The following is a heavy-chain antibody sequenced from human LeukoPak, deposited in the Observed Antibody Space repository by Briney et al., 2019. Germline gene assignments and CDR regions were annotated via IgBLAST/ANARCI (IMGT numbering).Heavy chain of an antibody. CDR2: IYHPVDT. V-gene: IGHV4-38-2*02. CDR3: ARVTGYVIEDYFDY. J-gene: IGHJ4*02. CDR1: GYSISSNYY. Sequence: SETLSLTCTVSGYSISSNYYWAWIRQPPGKGLEWIGSIYHPVDTSYNPSLKSRVTISVDTSKNQFSLKLRSVTAADTAVYYCARVTGYVIEDYFDYWGQGTLVTVSS. D-gene: IGHD3-22*01.